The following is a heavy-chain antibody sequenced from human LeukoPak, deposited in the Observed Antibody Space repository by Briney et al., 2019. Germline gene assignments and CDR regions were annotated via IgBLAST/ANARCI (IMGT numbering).Heavy chain of an antibody. CDR3: ARADYGDDNWFDP. Sequence: SVKVSCKASGGTFSSYAISWVRQAPGQGLEWMGGIIPIFGTANYAQKFQGRVTITADESTSTAYMELSSLRSEDTAVYYCARADYGDDNWFDPWGQGTLVTVSS. CDR1: GGTFSSYA. J-gene: IGHJ5*02. D-gene: IGHD4-17*01. V-gene: IGHV1-69*13. CDR2: IIPIFGTA.